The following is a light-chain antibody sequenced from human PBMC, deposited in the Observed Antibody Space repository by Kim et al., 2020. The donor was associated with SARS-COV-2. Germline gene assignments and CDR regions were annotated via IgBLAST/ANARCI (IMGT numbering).Light chain of an antibody. CDR2: GAS. CDR1: QSVSSDY. J-gene: IGKJ4*01. V-gene: IGKV3-20*01. Sequence: PGERATRACRASQSVSSDYLAWYQQKPGQAPRLLIYGASSRATGIPDRFSGSGSGTDFTLTISRLEPEDFAVYYCQQYGSSPLTFGGGTKVDIK. CDR3: QQYGSSPLT.